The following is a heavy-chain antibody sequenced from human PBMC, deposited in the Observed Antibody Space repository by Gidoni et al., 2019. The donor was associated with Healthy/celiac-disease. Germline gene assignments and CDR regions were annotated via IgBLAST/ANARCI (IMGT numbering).Heavy chain of an antibody. D-gene: IGHD2-2*01. CDR3: ARDRYSIVVVPAALGY. CDR1: GFTFSRYW. V-gene: IGHV3-7*01. CDR2: IKQDGSEK. Sequence: EVQLVESGGGLVQPGGSLRLSCAASGFTFSRYWMSWVRQAPGKGLEWVANIKQDGSEKYYVDSVKGRFTISRDNAKNSLYLQMNSLRAEDTAVYYCARDRYSIVVVPAALGYWGQGTLVTVSS. J-gene: IGHJ4*02.